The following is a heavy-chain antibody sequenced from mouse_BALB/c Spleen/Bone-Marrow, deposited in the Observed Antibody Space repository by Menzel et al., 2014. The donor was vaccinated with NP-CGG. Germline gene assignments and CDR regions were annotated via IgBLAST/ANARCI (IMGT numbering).Heavy chain of an antibody. V-gene: IGHV1-4*01. J-gene: IGHJ4*01. CDR1: GYTFTTYT. Sequence: QVQLKQSGAELARPGASVKMSCKASGYTFTTYTMHWVQQRPGQGLEWVGYINPSTGFTNYNQIFKDKATLAADKSSSTAYMQLSSLPSEDSAVYYCARGGFLLRSLALDYWGQGTSVAVSS. D-gene: IGHD1-1*01. CDR3: ARGGFLLRSLALDY. CDR2: INPSTGFT.